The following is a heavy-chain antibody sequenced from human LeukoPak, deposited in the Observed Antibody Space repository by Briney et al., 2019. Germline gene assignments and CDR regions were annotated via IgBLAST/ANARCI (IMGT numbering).Heavy chain of an antibody. V-gene: IGHV3-30-3*01. CDR1: GFTFSSYA. D-gene: IGHD2-15*01. J-gene: IGHJ4*02. Sequence: PGGSLRLSCAASGFTFSSYAMHWVRQAPGKGLEWVAVISYDGSNKYYADSVKGRFTISRDNSKNTLYLQMNSLRAEDTAVYYCAREGHYGSYYFDYWGQGTLVTVSS. CDR2: ISYDGSNK. CDR3: AREGHYGSYYFDY.